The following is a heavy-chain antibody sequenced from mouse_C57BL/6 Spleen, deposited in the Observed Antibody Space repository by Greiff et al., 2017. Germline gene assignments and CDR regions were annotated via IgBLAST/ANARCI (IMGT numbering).Heavy chain of an antibody. V-gene: IGHV14-3*01. Sequence: SVAELVRPGASVKLSCTASGFNIKNTYMHWVKQRPEQGLEWIGRIDPANGNTKYAPKFQGKATITADTSSNPAYLQLSSLTAEDTAIYDCVLYDYDAWFAYWGQGTLVTVSA. D-gene: IGHD2-4*01. J-gene: IGHJ3*01. CDR3: VLYDYDAWFAY. CDR2: IDPANGNT. CDR1: GFNIKNTY.